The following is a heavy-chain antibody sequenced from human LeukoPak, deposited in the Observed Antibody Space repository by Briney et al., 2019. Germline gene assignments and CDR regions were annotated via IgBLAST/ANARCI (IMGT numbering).Heavy chain of an antibody. Sequence: GGSLRLSCAASGFSFSNFWMNWVRQAPGKALEWVANIKQEGTETHYMDSVKGRFTISRDNAKNSLYLQMNSLRVEDTAVYYCASGSYFDYWGQGTLVTVSS. V-gene: IGHV3-7*01. D-gene: IGHD1-26*01. J-gene: IGHJ4*02. CDR3: ASGSYFDY. CDR2: IKQEGTET. CDR1: GFSFSNFW.